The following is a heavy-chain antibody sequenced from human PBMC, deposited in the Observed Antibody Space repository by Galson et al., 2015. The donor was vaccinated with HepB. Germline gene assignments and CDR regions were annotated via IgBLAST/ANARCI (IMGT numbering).Heavy chain of an antibody. Sequence: SLRLSCAASGFTFSSYSMNWVRQAPGKGLEWVGFIRSKAYGGTTEYAASVKGRFTISRDDSKSIAYLQMNSLKTEDTAVYYCTRVLDGDYVSGYWGQGTLVTVSS. J-gene: IGHJ4*02. V-gene: IGHV3-49*04. CDR3: TRVLDGDYVSGY. CDR1: GFTFSSYS. D-gene: IGHD4-17*01. CDR2: IRSKAYGGTT.